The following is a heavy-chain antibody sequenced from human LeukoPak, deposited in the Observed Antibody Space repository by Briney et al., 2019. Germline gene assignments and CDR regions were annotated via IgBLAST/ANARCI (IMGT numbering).Heavy chain of an antibody. CDR3: TTRRQYEC. CDR1: GFTFSDAW. CDR2: IKSKIDGGTI. Sequence: GGTLRLSCVGSGFTFSDAWISWVRQAPGKGLEWVGRIKSKIDGGTIDYAAPVKGRFTISRDDSRNTLYLQMNSLKTEDTAVYYCTTRRQYECWGQGTLVTVS. J-gene: IGHJ4*02. D-gene: IGHD3-3*01. V-gene: IGHV3-15*01.